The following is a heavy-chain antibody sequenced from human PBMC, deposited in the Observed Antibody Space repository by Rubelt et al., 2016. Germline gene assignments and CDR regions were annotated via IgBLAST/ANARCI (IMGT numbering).Heavy chain of an antibody. CDR1: GFTFSTYA. Sequence: QVHLVESGGGVVQPGRSLRLSCAASGFTFSTYAMHWVRQAPGRGLEWVAVISYDGSNKYYADSVKGRFTISRDNSKNALYLQMNSLRPDDTAVYFCARDGVAGPTPWGFFDYWGQGILVTVSS. V-gene: IGHV3-30*04. CDR3: ARDGVAGPTPWGFFDY. J-gene: IGHJ4*02. D-gene: IGHD6-19*01. CDR2: ISYDGSNK.